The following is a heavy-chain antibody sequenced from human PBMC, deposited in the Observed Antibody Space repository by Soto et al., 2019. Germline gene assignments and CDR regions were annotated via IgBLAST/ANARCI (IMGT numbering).Heavy chain of an antibody. V-gene: IGHV4-4*02. CDR2: IYRTGST. D-gene: IGHD1-7*01. J-gene: IGHJ4*02. Sequence: SETLSLTCAVSGGSISSTNWWTWVRQPPGQGLEWIGEIYRTGSTNYNPSLKSRVTISLDKSENQFSLKVTSLTAADTAVYYCASRDPGTSVDYWGQGTLVTVSS. CDR1: GGSISSTNW. CDR3: ASRDPGTSVDY.